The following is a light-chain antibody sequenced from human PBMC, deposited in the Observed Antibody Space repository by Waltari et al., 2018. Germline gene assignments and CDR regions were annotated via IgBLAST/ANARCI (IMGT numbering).Light chain of an antibody. CDR1: SGHSSNV. V-gene: IGLV4-69*01. Sequence: PSASASLGASVKLTCTLSSGHSSNVIAWLQQQPEKGPRYLMKVNSDGSHSKGDEIPDRFSGSTSGAERYLTISSVQPEDEADYYCQTGGHGTWVFGGGTKLTVL. J-gene: IGLJ3*02. CDR2: VNSDGSH. CDR3: QTGGHGTWV.